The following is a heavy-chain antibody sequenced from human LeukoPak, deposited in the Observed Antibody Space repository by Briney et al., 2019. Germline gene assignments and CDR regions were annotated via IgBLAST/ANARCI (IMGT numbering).Heavy chain of an antibody. D-gene: IGHD3-10*01. J-gene: IGHJ5*02. CDR2: ISGSGGST. CDR1: GFTFSSYA. CDR3: AKGPPVQGVIPNWFDP. V-gene: IGHV3-23*01. Sequence: GGSLRLSCAASGFTFSSYAMSWVRQAPGKGLEWVSAISGSGGSTYYADSVKGRFTISRDNSKNTLYLQMNSLRAEDTAVYYCAKGPPVQGVIPNWFDPWGQGTLVTVSS.